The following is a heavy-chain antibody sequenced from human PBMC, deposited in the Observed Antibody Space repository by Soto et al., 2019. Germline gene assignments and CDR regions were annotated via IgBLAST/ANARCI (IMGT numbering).Heavy chain of an antibody. CDR2: ISYDGSNK. CDR1: GFTFSSYG. CDR3: AKVDFPARWLVSNYYYYGMDV. J-gene: IGHJ6*02. Sequence: GGSLRLSCAASGFTFSSYGMHWVRQAPGKGLEWVAVISYDGSNKYYADSVKGRFTISRDNSKNTLYLQMNSLRAEDTAVYYCAKVDFPARWLVSNYYYYGMDVWGQGTTVTVSS. V-gene: IGHV3-30*18. D-gene: IGHD6-19*01.